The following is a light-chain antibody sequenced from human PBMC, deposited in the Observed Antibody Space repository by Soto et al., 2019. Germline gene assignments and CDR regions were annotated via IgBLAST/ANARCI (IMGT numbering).Light chain of an antibody. V-gene: IGKV1-5*01. Sequence: DIQMTQSPSTLSASVGDRVTITCRASQSISSWLAWYQRKPGKAPKLLIFDASSLESGVPSGFSGSGSGTEFTLTISSLQPDDFATYYCQQYNSYPLTFGGGTKVDIK. J-gene: IGKJ4*01. CDR3: QQYNSYPLT. CDR1: QSISSW. CDR2: DAS.